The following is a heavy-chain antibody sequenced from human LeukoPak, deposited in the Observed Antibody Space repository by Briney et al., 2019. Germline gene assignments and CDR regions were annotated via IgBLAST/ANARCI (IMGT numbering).Heavy chain of an antibody. CDR3: ARALGDSSGYSDAFDI. J-gene: IGHJ3*02. D-gene: IGHD3-22*01. CDR2: IGTAGDT. Sequence: GSLRLSCAASGFTFSSYAMHWVRQATGKGLEWVSAIGTAGDTYYPGSVKGRFTISRENAKNSLYLQMNSLRAGDTAVYYCARALGDSSGYSDAFDIWGQGTMVTVSS. V-gene: IGHV3-13*01. CDR1: GFTFSSYA.